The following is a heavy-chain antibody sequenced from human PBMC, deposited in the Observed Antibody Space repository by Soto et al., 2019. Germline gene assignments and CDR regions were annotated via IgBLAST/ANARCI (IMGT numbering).Heavy chain of an antibody. V-gene: IGHV3-74*01. CDR2: IKRDGSTT. CDR3: ARGAINYYYEYV. CDR1: GFTFSDYW. Sequence: EVQLVESGGGLVQPGGSLRLSCAASGFTFSDYWMHWVRQAPGKGLEWVSRIKRDGSTTNYADSVKGRFTISRDNAKNTLYLDMNSLRVEDTAYAYWARGAINYYYEYVWGKGTTVTVSS. J-gene: IGHJ6*03.